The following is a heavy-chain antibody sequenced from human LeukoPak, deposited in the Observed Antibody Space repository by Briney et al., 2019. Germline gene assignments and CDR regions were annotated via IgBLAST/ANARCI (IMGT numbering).Heavy chain of an antibody. CDR1: GFTFSRHG. V-gene: IGHV3-33*01. D-gene: IGHD2-2*02. Sequence: LTGRSLRLSCAASGFTFSRHGMHWVRQAPGKGLERVAVIWYDGSNKYYADAVKGRFTISRDNSKNMLYLQMNSLRAEDTAVYYCARDIVSYYIDYWGQGTLVTVSS. J-gene: IGHJ4*02. CDR3: ARDIVSYYIDY. CDR2: IWYDGSNK.